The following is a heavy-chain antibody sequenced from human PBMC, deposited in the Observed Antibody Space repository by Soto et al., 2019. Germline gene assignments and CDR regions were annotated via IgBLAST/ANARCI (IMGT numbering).Heavy chain of an antibody. Sequence: SVKVSCKASGFTFTSSAVQWVRQARGQRLEWIGWIVVGSGNTNYAQKFQERVTITRDMSTSTAYMELSSLRSEDTAVYYCAAVYYYDSSGYYYDAFDIWGKGKMVTVSS. CDR2: IVVGSGNT. CDR3: AAVYYYDSSGYYYDAFDI. D-gene: IGHD3-22*01. J-gene: IGHJ3*02. CDR1: GFTFTSSA. V-gene: IGHV1-58*01.